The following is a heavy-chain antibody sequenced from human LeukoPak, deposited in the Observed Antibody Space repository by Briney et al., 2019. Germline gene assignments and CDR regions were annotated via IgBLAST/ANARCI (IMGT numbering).Heavy chain of an antibody. V-gene: IGHV3-30*03. CDR3: AREATWGQWYFDH. CDR1: GFSFSNHG. CDR2: IARDGGAK. D-gene: IGHD6-19*01. J-gene: IGHJ4*02. Sequence: GTSLRLSCVASGFSFSNHGMPWVRQAPGKGLEWVSVIARDGGAKFYADSVKGRFTLSRDNSKNMFFLQMNFLTVEDTAIYYCAREATWGQWYFDHWGQGTPVTVSS.